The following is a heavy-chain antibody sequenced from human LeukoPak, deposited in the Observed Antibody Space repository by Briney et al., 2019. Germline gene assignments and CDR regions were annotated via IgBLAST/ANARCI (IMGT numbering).Heavy chain of an antibody. J-gene: IGHJ4*02. D-gene: IGHD4-17*01. CDR1: GFTFDDYA. Sequence: GRSLRLSCAASGFTFDDYAMHWVRQAPGKGLEWVSGISWNSGSIGYADSVKGRFTISRDNAKNSLYLQMNSLRAEDTALYYCARDHMTTVTVGDYWGQGTLVTVSS. CDR2: ISWNSGSI. V-gene: IGHV3-9*01. CDR3: ARDHMTTVTVGDY.